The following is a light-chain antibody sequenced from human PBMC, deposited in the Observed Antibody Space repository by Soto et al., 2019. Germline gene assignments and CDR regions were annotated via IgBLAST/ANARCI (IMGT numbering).Light chain of an antibody. CDR2: EGS. J-gene: IGLJ1*01. CDR1: SSDVGSYNL. CDR3: CSYAGSSTYV. V-gene: IGLV2-23*01. Sequence: QSALTQPASVSGSPGQSITISCTGTSSDVGSYNLVSWYQQHPGKAPKLMIYEGSKRPSGVSNRFSGSKSGNTASLTISGLQAEDEADYFCCSYAGSSTYVFGIVTKLTVL.